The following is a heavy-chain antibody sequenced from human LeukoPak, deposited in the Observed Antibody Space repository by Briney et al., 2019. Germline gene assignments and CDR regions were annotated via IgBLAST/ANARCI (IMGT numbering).Heavy chain of an antibody. J-gene: IGHJ3*02. V-gene: IGHV3-21*01. D-gene: IGHD1-26*01. CDR2: ISSSSSYI. Sequence: GGSLRLSCAASGFTFSSYSMNWVRQAPGKGLEWVSSISSSSSYIYYADSVKGRFTISRDNAKNSLYLQMNSLRAEDTAVYYCARDRVGGSYVFDIWGQGTMVTVSS. CDR3: ARDRVGGSYVFDI. CDR1: GFTFSSYS.